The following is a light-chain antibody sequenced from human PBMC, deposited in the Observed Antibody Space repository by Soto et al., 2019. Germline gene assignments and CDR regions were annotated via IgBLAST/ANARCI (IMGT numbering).Light chain of an antibody. CDR3: HQRQSWPRT. Sequence: EIVVTQSPGTLSSFPGDRVTLSCRASQYINTRLAWYQHRPGQAPRLLIYQTSIRAAGIPARFSASGSGTDFTLTISDVQPEDFALYYCHQRQSWPRTFGQGTKVDIK. V-gene: IGKV3-11*01. CDR1: QYINTR. CDR2: QTS. J-gene: IGKJ1*01.